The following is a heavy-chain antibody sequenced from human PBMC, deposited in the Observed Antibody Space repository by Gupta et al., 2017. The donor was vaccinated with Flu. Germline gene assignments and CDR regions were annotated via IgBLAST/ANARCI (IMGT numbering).Heavy chain of an antibody. CDR1: GSTGSTHF. CDR3: TRGNYGPDY. V-gene: IGHV3-74*01. CDR2: INPDGTTT. D-gene: IGHD3-16*01. J-gene: IGHJ4*02. Sequence: GSTGSTHFMYWVRQAPGKGLVWVSRINPDGTTTNYVDSVRGRFTISRDNAKNTLFLQMDSLRAEDTAVYYCTRGNYGPDYWGQGTLVTVSS.